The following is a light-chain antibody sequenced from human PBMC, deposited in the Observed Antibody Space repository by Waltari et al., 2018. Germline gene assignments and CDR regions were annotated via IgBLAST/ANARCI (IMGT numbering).Light chain of an antibody. CDR2: LNSDGSH. Sequence: QLVLTQSPSASASLVASVKLTCTLSGGHSGNAIAWHQQQPEKGPRYLMKLNSDGSHHKGDGVPGRFEGSSSGAERYLSSSSVQSEDEADYYCQTWGTDSRVFGGGTKLTVL. CDR3: QTWGTDSRV. V-gene: IGLV4-69*01. J-gene: IGLJ3*02. CDR1: GGHSGNA.